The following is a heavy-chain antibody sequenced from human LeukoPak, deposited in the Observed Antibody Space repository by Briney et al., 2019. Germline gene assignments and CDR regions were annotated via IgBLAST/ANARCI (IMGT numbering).Heavy chain of an antibody. V-gene: IGHV3-23*01. CDR1: RLIFNQHA. CDR2: ITASGEST. Sequence: GGSLRLFCTLSRLIFNQHALTWPRRAPGKGLEWVSTITASGESTYYEDSVKGRFTISRDNFRDTLYLQMSSLRAEDTAVYYWAKARFGDVYNLANWGQGTLVTVST. J-gene: IGHJ4*02. CDR3: AKARFGDVYNLAN. D-gene: IGHD5-24*01.